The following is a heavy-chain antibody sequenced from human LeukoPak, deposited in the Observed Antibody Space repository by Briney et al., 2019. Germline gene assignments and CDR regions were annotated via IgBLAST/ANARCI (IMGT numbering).Heavy chain of an antibody. CDR2: INPNSGGT. J-gene: IGHJ5*02. V-gene: IGHV1-2*02. CDR1: GYTFTGYY. D-gene: IGHD1-26*01. Sequence: ASVKVSCKASGYTFTGYYMHWVRQAPGQGLEWMGWINPNSGGTNYAQKFQGRVTMTRDTSISTAYMELSRLRSDDTAVYYCARDNSVGDAAWWFDPWGQGTLVTVSS. CDR3: ARDNSVGDAAWWFDP.